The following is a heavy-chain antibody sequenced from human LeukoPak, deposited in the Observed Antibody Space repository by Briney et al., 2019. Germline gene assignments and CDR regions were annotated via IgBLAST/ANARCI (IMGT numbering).Heavy chain of an antibody. J-gene: IGHJ4*02. V-gene: IGHV3-21*01. Sequence: GGSLRLSCAASGFTFSSYSMDWVRQAPGKGLEWVSSISSSSSYIYYADSVKGRFTISRDNAKNSLYLQMNSLRAEDTAVYYCARDGIQLWWDYWGQGTLVTVSS. CDR3: ARDGIQLWWDY. CDR2: ISSSSSYI. CDR1: GFTFSSYS. D-gene: IGHD5-18*01.